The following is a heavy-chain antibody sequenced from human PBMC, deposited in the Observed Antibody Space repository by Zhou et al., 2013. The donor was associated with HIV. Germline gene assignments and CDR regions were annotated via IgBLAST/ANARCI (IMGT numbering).Heavy chain of an antibody. Sequence: QVQLVQSGAEVKKPGSSVKVSCKVSGGTFSTYAISWVRQAPGQGLEWMGGIIPFFGTPNYAQKFQGRVAITAAESTTTAYMELSSLKSEDTAVYYCARGTRPHDVFDTWGQGTLVTVSS. J-gene: IGHJ3*02. CDR3: ARGTRPHDVFDT. V-gene: IGHV1-69*12. D-gene: IGHD1-7*01. CDR2: IIPFFGTP. CDR1: GGTFSTYA.